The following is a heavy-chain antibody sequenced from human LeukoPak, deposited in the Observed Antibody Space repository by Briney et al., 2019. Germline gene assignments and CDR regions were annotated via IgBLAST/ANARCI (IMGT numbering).Heavy chain of an antibody. Sequence: GASVKVSCKASGYTFTSYIISWVRQAPGQGLEWMGGIIPIFGTANYAQKFQGRVTITTDETTSTAYMELSSLRSEDTAVYYCARSIVVVTADMYYFDYWGQGTLVTVSS. V-gene: IGHV1-69*05. D-gene: IGHD2-21*02. CDR3: ARSIVVVTADMYYFDY. CDR2: IIPIFGTA. CDR1: GYTFTSYI. J-gene: IGHJ4*02.